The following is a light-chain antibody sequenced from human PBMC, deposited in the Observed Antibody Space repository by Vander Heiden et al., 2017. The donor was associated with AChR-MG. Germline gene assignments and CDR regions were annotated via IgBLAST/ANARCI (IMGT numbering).Light chain of an antibody. CDR3: QQYKNWPPFT. J-gene: IGKJ2*01. Sequence: EVVMTQSPATLSVSPGDRATVSCRASQGIASNLAWYQQKPGQAPRLLIHGASTRATGIPARFSGSESGTEFNLTISSLQLEDFAVYYCQQYKNWPPFTFGQGTKLEIK. CDR1: QGIASN. V-gene: IGKV3-15*01. CDR2: GAS.